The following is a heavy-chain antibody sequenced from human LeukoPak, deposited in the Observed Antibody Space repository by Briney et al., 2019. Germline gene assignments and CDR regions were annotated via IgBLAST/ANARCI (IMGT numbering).Heavy chain of an antibody. V-gene: IGHV1-3*01. Sequence: ASVKVSCKASGYTFTAYGVHWVRQAPGQRLEWMGWINAGNGNTKYSQKFRGRVTITRDTSASTAYMELSSLRSEDTAVYYCAGGYSYGYGYFDYWGQGTLVTVSS. D-gene: IGHD5-18*01. CDR3: AGGYSYGYGYFDY. J-gene: IGHJ4*02. CDR1: GYTFTAYG. CDR2: INAGNGNT.